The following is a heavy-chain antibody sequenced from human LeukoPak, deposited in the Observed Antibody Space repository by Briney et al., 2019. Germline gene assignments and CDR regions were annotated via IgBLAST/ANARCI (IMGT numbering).Heavy chain of an antibody. Sequence: ASVKVSCKASGYTFTGYYMHWVRQAPGQGLEWMGWINPNSGGTNYAQKFQGRVTMTRDTSISTAYMELGRLRSDDTAVYYCARWGLNSSGWYYFDYWGQGTLVTVSS. D-gene: IGHD6-19*01. CDR2: INPNSGGT. V-gene: IGHV1-2*02. CDR1: GYTFTGYY. J-gene: IGHJ4*02. CDR3: ARWGLNSSGWYYFDY.